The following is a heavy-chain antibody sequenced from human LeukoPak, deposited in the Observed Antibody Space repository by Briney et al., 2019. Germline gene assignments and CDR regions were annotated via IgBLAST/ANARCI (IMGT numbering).Heavy chain of an antibody. J-gene: IGHJ4*02. CDR1: GYSFTSYW. Sequence: GESLRISCKGSGYSFTSYWISWVRQMPGKGLEWMGRIDPSDSYTNYSPSFQGHVTISADKSISTAYLQWSSLKASDTAMYYCARHRAGYCSGGSCYLLTQCDYWGQGTLVTVSS. CDR2: IDPSDSYT. D-gene: IGHD2-15*01. V-gene: IGHV5-10-1*01. CDR3: ARHRAGYCSGGSCYLLTQCDY.